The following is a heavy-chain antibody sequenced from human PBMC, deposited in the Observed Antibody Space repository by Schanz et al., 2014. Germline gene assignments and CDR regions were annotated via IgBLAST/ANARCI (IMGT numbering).Heavy chain of an antibody. Sequence: EVHLLESGGGLVEPGGSLRLSCATSGFSLDIFAVSWVRQAPGKGLEWVSYISGSSRTIYYADSVKGRFTISRDNSKNTLYLQMNSLRPEDTAVYYCAKYRGYYRVSGSYRELEYWGQGTLVTVSS. D-gene: IGHD3-10*01. CDR2: ISGSSRTI. CDR3: AKYRGYYRVSGSYRELEY. V-gene: IGHV3-23*01. J-gene: IGHJ4*02. CDR1: GFSLDIFA.